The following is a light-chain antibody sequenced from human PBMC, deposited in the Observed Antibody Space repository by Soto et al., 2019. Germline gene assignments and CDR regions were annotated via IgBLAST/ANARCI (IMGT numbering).Light chain of an antibody. CDR3: QQSNHWPPWT. CDR2: GAS. J-gene: IGKJ1*01. Sequence: EIVMTQSPATLSVSPGESATLSCRASQSVNSNLAWYQQKPGKAPRLLIYGASTRATDIPASFSGSGSGTEFTLTISSLQSEDFAVYFCQQSNHWPPWTFGQGTRVEIK. V-gene: IGKV3-15*01. CDR1: QSVNSN.